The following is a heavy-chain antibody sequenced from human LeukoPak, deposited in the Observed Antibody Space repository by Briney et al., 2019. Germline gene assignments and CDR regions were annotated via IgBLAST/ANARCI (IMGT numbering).Heavy chain of an antibody. D-gene: IGHD6-13*01. V-gene: IGHV3-30-3*01. J-gene: IGHJ4*02. CDR3: ARDGGIAAAGITGGDYFDY. CDR2: ISYDGSKK. Sequence: PGGSLRLSCAASGFTFSSYAMHWVRQAPGKGLEWVAVISYDGSKKYYADSVKGRFTISRGNSENTLYLQMNSLRAEDTAVYYCARDGGIAAAGITGGDYFDYWGQGTLVTVSS. CDR1: GFTFSSYA.